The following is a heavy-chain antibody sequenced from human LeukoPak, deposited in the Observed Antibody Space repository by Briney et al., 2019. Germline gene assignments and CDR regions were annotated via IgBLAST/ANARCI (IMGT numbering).Heavy chain of an antibody. CDR2: IYYSGST. V-gene: IGHV4-59*01. CDR1: GGSFSSYY. Sequence: SETLSLTCTVSGGSFSSYYWSWIRQPPGKGLEWIGYIYYSGSTNYNPSLKSRVTISVDTSKNQFSLKLSSVTAADTAVYYCARVITMVRGVSSWFDPWGQGTLVTVSS. D-gene: IGHD3-10*01. CDR3: ARVITMVRGVSSWFDP. J-gene: IGHJ5*02.